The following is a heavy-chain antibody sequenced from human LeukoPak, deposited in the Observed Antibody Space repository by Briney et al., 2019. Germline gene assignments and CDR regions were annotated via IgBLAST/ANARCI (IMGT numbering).Heavy chain of an antibody. V-gene: IGHV3-30*03. CDR3: ARDFLDYYGSGSLDY. D-gene: IGHD3-10*01. J-gene: IGHJ4*02. CDR1: GFTFSSYG. CDR2: ISYDGSNK. Sequence: QSGGSLRLSCAASGFTFSSYGMHWVRQAPGKGLEWVAVISYDGSNKYYADSVKGRFTISRDNSKNTLCLQMNSLRAEDTAVYYCARDFLDYYGSGSLDYWGQGTLVTVSS.